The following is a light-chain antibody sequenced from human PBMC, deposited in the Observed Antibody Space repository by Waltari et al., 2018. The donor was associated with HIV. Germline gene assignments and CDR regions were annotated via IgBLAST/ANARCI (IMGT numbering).Light chain of an antibody. Sequence: DIQMTQSPSSLSASVGERVTITCRASQDISTYLNWYQQKPGRAPKLLIYAAFTLETGVPSRFSGDGSGTYFSLTISSLQPEDSASYYCQQSYTSQAITFGQGTRLELK. CDR1: QDISTY. V-gene: IGKV1-39*01. J-gene: IGKJ5*01. CDR2: AAF. CDR3: QQSYTSQAIT.